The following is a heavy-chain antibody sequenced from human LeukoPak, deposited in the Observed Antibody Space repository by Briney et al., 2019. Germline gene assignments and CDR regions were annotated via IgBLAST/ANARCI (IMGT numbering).Heavy chain of an antibody. D-gene: IGHD1-26*01. CDR2: IYFSGST. J-gene: IGHJ4*02. V-gene: IGHV4-59*01. CDR3: VSGLWEVPGCH. CDR1: GVSISSYY. Sequence: SETLSLTCTVSGVSISSYYWSRIRRPPGKGLEWIGYIYFSGSTNYNPSLKSRVTISIDTSKNQFSLRLSSVTAADTAVYYCVSGLWEVPGCHWGQGTLVTVSS.